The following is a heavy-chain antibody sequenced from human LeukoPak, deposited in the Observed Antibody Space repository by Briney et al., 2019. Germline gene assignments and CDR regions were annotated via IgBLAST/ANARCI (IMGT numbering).Heavy chain of an antibody. CDR3: ATLGAGYSSGWYFNWFDP. CDR1: GYTLTELS. J-gene: IGHJ5*02. V-gene: IGHV1-24*01. Sequence: GAPVKVSCKVSGYTLTELSMHWVRQAPGKGLEWMGGFDPEDGETIYAQKFQGRVTMTEDTSTDTAYMELSSLRSEDTAVYYCATLGAGYSSGWYFNWFDPWGQGTLVTVSS. D-gene: IGHD6-19*01. CDR2: FDPEDGET.